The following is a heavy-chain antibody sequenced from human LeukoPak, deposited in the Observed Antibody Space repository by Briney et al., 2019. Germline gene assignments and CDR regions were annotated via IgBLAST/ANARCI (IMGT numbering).Heavy chain of an antibody. CDR2: IIPIFGTA. D-gene: IGHD6-19*01. V-gene: IGHV1-69*05. Sequence: EASVKVSCKASGGTFSSYAISWVRQAPGQGLEWMGGIIPIFGTANYAQKFQGRVTITTDESTSTAYMELSSLRSEDTAVYYCARRTLYSSGWLPDYWGQGTLVTVSS. CDR3: ARRTLYSSGWLPDY. J-gene: IGHJ4*02. CDR1: GGTFSSYA.